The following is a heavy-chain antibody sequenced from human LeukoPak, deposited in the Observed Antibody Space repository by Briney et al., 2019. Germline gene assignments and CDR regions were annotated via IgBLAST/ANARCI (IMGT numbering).Heavy chain of an antibody. Sequence: PSETLSLTCTVSGGSISSSSYYWGWIRQPPGKGLEWIGSIYYSGSTYYNPSLKSRVTISVDTPKNQFSLKLSSVTAADTAVYYCASALAARRGYYYYMDVWGKGTTVTVSS. D-gene: IGHD6-6*01. J-gene: IGHJ6*03. CDR3: ASALAARRGYYYYMDV. CDR2: IYYSGST. V-gene: IGHV4-39*01. CDR1: GGSISSSSYY.